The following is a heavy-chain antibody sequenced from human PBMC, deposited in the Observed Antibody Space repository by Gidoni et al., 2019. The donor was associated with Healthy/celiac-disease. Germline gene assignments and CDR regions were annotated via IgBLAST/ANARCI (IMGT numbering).Heavy chain of an antibody. D-gene: IGHD6-6*01. V-gene: IGHV3-9*01. Sequence: VQLVESGGGLVQPGRSLSLSCAASGFTFDDYPMHWVRQAPGKGLEWVSGISWNSGSIGYADSVKGRFTISRDNAKNSLYLQMNSLRAEDTALYYCAKGAYSSSVYYYYGMDVWGQGTTVTVSS. CDR1: GFTFDDYP. CDR2: ISWNSGSI. CDR3: AKGAYSSSVYYYYGMDV. J-gene: IGHJ6*02.